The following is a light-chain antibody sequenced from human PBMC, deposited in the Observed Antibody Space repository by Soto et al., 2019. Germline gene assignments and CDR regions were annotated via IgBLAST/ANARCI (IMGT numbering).Light chain of an antibody. CDR1: QGISTY. V-gene: IGKV1-39*01. J-gene: IGKJ1*01. CDR3: QQSYSTPWT. CDR2: AAS. Sequence: DIQMTQSPSSLSASVGDRVTITCRASQGISTYLNWYQQKPGKAPKLLIYAASSLQSGVPSRFSGSGSETDFTLTISSLQPEDFATYSCQQSYSTPWTVGQGTKVDIK.